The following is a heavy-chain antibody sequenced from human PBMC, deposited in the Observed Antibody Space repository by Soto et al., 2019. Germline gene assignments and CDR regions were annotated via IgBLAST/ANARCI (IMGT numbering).Heavy chain of an antibody. Sequence: GGSLRLSCAASGFTFSSYVMSWVRQAPGKGLEWVSAISGSGGSTYYADSVKGRFTISRDNSKNTLYLQMNSLRAEDTAVYYCAKDLITMIVVVSEDDAFDIWGQGTMVTVSS. CDR2: ISGSGGST. V-gene: IGHV3-23*01. J-gene: IGHJ3*02. CDR3: AKDLITMIVVVSEDDAFDI. D-gene: IGHD3-22*01. CDR1: GFTFSSYV.